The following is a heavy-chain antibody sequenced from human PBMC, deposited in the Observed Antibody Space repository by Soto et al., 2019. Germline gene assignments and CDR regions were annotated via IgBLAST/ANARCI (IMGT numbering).Heavy chain of an antibody. CDR2: INPSGGST. V-gene: IGHV1-46*01. J-gene: IGHJ4*02. D-gene: IGHD2-15*01. CDR3: ARPFDCSGGSCYSNPVGY. CDR1: GYTFTSYH. Sequence: GASVKVSCKASGYTFTSYHMHWVRQAPRQGLEWKGIINPSGGSTSYAQKFQGRVTMTRDTSTSTVYMELSSLRSEDTAVYYCARPFDCSGGSCYSNPVGYWGQGTLVTVSS.